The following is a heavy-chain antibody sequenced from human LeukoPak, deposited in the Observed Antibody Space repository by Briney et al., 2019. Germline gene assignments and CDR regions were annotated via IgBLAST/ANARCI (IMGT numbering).Heavy chain of an antibody. D-gene: IGHD3-16*01. CDR2: IYSGGST. V-gene: IGHV3-66*01. CDR1: GFTFSSYW. Sequence: GGSLRLSCAASGFTFSSYWMSWVRQAPGKGLEWVSVIYSGGSTYYADFVKGRFTISRDNSKNTLYLQMNSLRAEDTAVYYCAREGDRGYAFDIWGQGTMVTVSS. CDR3: AREGDRGYAFDI. J-gene: IGHJ3*02.